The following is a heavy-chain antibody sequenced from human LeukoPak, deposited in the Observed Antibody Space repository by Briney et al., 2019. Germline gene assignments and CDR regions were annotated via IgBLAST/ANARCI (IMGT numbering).Heavy chain of an antibody. CDR2: IYYSGST. Sequence: WVRQAPGKGLEWIGSIYYSGSTYYNPSLKSRVTISVDTSKNQFSLKLSSVTAADMAVYYCARHSTDIVANPFDYWGQGTLVTVSS. V-gene: IGHV4-39*01. J-gene: IGHJ4*02. CDR3: ARHSTDIVANPFDY. D-gene: IGHD5-12*01.